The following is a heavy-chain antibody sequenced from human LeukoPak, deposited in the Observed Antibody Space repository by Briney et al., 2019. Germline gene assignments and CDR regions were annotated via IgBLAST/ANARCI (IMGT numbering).Heavy chain of an antibody. CDR1: GGSFSGYY. CDR3: ARPGELGYCSGGSCYGY. J-gene: IGHJ4*02. CDR2: INHSEST. D-gene: IGHD2-15*01. V-gene: IGHV4-34*01. Sequence: SETLSLTCAVYGGSFSGYYWSWIRQPPGKGLEWIGEINHSESTNYNPSLKSRVTISVDTSKNQFSLKLSSVTAADTAVYYCARPGELGYCSGGSCYGYWGQGTLVTVSS.